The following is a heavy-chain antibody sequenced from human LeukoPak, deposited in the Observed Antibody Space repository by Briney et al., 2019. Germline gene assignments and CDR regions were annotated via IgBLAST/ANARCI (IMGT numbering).Heavy chain of an antibody. J-gene: IGHJ4*02. CDR3: ATVASSYYDYVWGSLPLGY. CDR2: FDPEDGET. V-gene: IGHV1-24*01. CDR1: GYTLTELS. Sequence: ASVNVSCKVSGYTLTELSMHWVRQAPGKGLEWMGGFDPEDGETIYAQKFQGRVTMTEDTSTDTAYMELSSLRSEDTAVYYCATVASSYYDYVWGSLPLGYWGQGTLVTVSS. D-gene: IGHD3-16*01.